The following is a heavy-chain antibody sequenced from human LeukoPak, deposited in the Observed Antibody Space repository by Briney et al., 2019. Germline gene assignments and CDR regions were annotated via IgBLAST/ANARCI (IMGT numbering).Heavy chain of an antibody. CDR1: GFTFSNYN. Sequence: PGGSLRLSCVASGFTFSNYNMSWVRQAPGKGLEWVSSISGSGTYIYYADSLKGRFTISRDNAKNSLYLQMNSLRAEDTAVYYCVIDPYYDFWSDYGTEAFDIWVQGTMVTVSS. V-gene: IGHV3-21*01. J-gene: IGHJ3*02. D-gene: IGHD3-3*01. CDR3: VIDPYYDFWSDYGTEAFDI. CDR2: ISGSGTYI.